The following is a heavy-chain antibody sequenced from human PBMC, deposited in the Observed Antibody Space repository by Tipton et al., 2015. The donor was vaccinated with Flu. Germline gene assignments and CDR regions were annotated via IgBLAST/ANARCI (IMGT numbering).Heavy chain of an antibody. CDR2: IYYSGST. CDR1: GGSISSSSYY. CDR3: ARQRYGITIFGVVISWFDP. V-gene: IGHV4-39*01. Sequence: GLVKPSETLSLTCTVSGGSISSSSYYWGWIRQPPGKGLEWIGSIYYSGSTYYNPSLKSRVTISVDTSKNQFSLKLSSVAAADTAVYYCARQRYGITIFGVVISWFDPWGQGTLVTVSS. J-gene: IGHJ5*02. D-gene: IGHD3-3*01.